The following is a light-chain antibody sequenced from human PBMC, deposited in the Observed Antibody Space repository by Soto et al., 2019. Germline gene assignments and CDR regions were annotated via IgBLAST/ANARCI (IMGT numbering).Light chain of an antibody. CDR1: NIGSKG. CDR3: RVGDGGSARGV. Sequence: SYVLTQPPSVSVAPGKTASISCGGNNIGSKGVHWYQQKPGQAPVLVIYSDTDLPPVIPERFSGSNSANLATLTISRVEAGVGADFSGRVGDGGSARGVFGGGPKLPVL. CDR2: SDT. V-gene: IGLV3-21*04. J-gene: IGLJ3*02.